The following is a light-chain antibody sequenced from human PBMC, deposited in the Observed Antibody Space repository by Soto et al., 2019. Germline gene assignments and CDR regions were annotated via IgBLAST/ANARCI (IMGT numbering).Light chain of an antibody. J-gene: IGLJ2*01. CDR3: CSYAGNNVI. CDR2: EVT. CDR1: SSDVGTYNL. Sequence: QSVLTQPASVSGSPGQSITISCTGSSSDVGTYNLVSWYQQHPGKAPKLMIYEVTKRPSGVYNRVSGSKSGNTASLQISGLQAEDEADYYCCSYAGNNVIFGGGTKLTVL. V-gene: IGLV2-23*02.